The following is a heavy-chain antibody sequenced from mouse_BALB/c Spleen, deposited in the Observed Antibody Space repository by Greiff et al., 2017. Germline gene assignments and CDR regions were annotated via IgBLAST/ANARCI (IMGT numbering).Heavy chain of an antibody. CDR2: IWGGGST. D-gene: IGHD1-1*01. J-gene: IGHJ3*01. CDR1: GFSLSRYS. V-gene: IGHV2-6-4*01. CDR3: ASYYYGSSIFAY. Sequence: VKLVESGPGLVAPSQSLSITCTVSGFSLSRYSVHWVRQPPGKGLEWLGMIWGGGSTDYNSALKSRLSISKDNSKSQVFLKMNSLQTDDTAMYYCASYYYGSSIFAYWGQGTLVTVSA.